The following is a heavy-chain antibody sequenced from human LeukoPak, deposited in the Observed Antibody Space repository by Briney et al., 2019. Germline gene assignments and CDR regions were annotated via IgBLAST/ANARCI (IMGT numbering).Heavy chain of an antibody. CDR1: GFTFSSYS. V-gene: IGHV3-21*01. Sequence: GGSLRLSCAASGFTFSSYSMNWVRQAPGKGLEWVSSISSSSSYIYYADSVKGRFTISRDNAKNSLYLQMNSLRAEDTAVYYCARHRHYGSGSYYRDAIDYWGQGTLVTVSS. CDR2: ISSSSSYI. J-gene: IGHJ4*02. CDR3: ARHRHYGSGSYYRDAIDY. D-gene: IGHD3-10*01.